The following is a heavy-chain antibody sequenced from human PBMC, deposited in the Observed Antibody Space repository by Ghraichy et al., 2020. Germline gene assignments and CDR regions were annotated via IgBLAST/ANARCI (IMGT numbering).Heavy chain of an antibody. J-gene: IGHJ6*02. V-gene: IGHV4-59*01. Sequence: SETLSLTCTVSGASLNTYYWNWVRQSPGKGLEWIGYIDHSGNTNYNPSLGSRLSMSVDTSKTHLSLTLSSVTAADTATYFCARDSRVGPTGSYGFDVWGLGTMVTVSS. CDR1: GASLNTYY. CDR2: IDHSGNT. CDR3: ARDSRVGPTGSYGFDV. D-gene: IGHD3-9*01.